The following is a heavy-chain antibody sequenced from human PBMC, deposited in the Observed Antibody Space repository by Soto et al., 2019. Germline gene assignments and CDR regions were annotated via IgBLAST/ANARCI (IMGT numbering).Heavy chain of an antibody. J-gene: IGHJ4*02. V-gene: IGHV4-39*01. D-gene: IGHD2-15*01. Sequence: SETLSLTCTVSGGSISSSSYYWGWIRQPPGKGLEWIGSIYYSGSTYYNPSLKSRVTISVDTSKNQFSLKLSSVTAADTAVYYCASQLPPRGYCSGGSCYSSNYWGQGTLVTVSS. CDR2: IYYSGST. CDR1: GGSISSSSYY. CDR3: ASQLPPRGYCSGGSCYSSNY.